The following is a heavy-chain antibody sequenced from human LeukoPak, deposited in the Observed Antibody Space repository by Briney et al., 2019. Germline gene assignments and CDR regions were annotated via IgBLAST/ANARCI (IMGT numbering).Heavy chain of an antibody. CDR2: IHYSGST. V-gene: IGHV4-61*01. D-gene: IGHD4-17*01. Sequence: SETLSLTCTVSGGAVSSGSYYWSWIRQPPGQGLEWIGYIHYSGSTKYNPSHKGRVPMSVDTSKNQFSLKVTCVAAADTAIYYCTRTNYGDHNWLDPWGQGPLVSVSS. J-gene: IGHJ5*02. CDR1: GGAVSSGSYY. CDR3: TRTNYGDHNWLDP.